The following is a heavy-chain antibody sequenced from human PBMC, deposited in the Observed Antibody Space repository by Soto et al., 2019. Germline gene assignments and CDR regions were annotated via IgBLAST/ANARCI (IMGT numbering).Heavy chain of an antibody. V-gene: IGHV3-7*01. CDR2: IKHDGNEK. CDR1: GFTFSSYW. D-gene: IGHD2-2*01. J-gene: IGHJ4*02. CDR3: ARPGRCRGSNTCYSFFDF. Sequence: GGSLRLSCAASGFTFSSYWMTWVRQAPGKGLEWVANIKHDGNEKSYVDSVKGRFTISRDNAENSLYLQMNSLRADDTAVYYCARPGRCRGSNTCYSFFDFWGQGALVTVSS.